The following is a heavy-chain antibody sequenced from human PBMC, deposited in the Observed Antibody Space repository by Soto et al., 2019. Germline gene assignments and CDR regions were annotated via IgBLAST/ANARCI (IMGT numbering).Heavy chain of an antibody. J-gene: IGHJ3*02. CDR1: GFTFSSYG. Sequence: GGSLRLSCAASGFTFSSYGMHWVRQAPGKGLEWVAVISYDGSNKYYADSVKGRFTISRDNSKNTLYLQMNSLRAEDTAVYYCAKDFVLPDIWGQGTMVTVSS. CDR3: AKDFVLPDI. CDR2: ISYDGSNK. D-gene: IGHD2-21*01. V-gene: IGHV3-30*18.